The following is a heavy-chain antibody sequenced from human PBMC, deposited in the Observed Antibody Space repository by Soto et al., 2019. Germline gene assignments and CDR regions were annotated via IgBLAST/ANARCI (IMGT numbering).Heavy chain of an antibody. Sequence: GESLKISCKGSGYSLTSYWISWVRQMPGKGLEWMGRIDPSDSYTNYSPSFQGHVTISADKSISTAYLQWSSLKASDTAMYYCATTSAAGKYYYGMDVWGQGTTVTVSS. CDR2: IDPSDSYT. CDR1: GYSLTSYW. V-gene: IGHV5-10-1*01. CDR3: ATTSAAGKYYYGMDV. J-gene: IGHJ6*02. D-gene: IGHD6-13*01.